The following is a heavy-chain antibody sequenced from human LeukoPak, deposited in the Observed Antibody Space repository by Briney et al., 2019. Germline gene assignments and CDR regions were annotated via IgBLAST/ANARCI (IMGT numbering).Heavy chain of an antibody. CDR1: GFTFSGSA. D-gene: IGHD4/OR15-4a*01. Sequence: GGSLRLSCAASGFTFSGSALHWVRQAPGKGLEWVSFIYSGGSTYYADSVKGRFTISRDNSKNTLYLQMNSLRADDTAVYYCARRAGAYSHPYDYWGQGTLVTVSS. J-gene: IGHJ4*02. CDR2: IYSGGST. V-gene: IGHV3-53*01. CDR3: ARRAGAYSHPYDY.